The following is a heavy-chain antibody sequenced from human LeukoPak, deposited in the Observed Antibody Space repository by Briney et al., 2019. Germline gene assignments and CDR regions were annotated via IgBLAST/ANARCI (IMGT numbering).Heavy chain of an antibody. CDR1: GGTLSNHA. D-gene: IGHD3-10*01. CDR3: ARGHHYYGSGSYYFD. V-gene: IGHV1-69*13. J-gene: IGHJ4*02. CDR2: IIPIIGST. Sequence: SVKVSCKTSGGTLSNHAFIWVRQAPGQGLEWMGGIIPIIGSTSYAQNFHDRVTITADESTGTTYMELSSLRSEDTAVFYCARGHHYYGSGSYYFDWGQGTLVTVSS.